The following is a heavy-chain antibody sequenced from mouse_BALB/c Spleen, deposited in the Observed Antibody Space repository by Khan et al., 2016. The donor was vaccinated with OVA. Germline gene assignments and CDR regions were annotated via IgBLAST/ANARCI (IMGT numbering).Heavy chain of an antibody. CDR1: GYTFTHYV. CDR2: INTYTGEP. J-gene: IGHJ2*01. V-gene: IGHV9-3-1*01. CDR3: ARFHGGY. Sequence: QIQLVQSGPELKKPGETVKISCKASGYTFTHYVMNWVKQSPGKGLKWMGWINTYTGEPTYDDDFKGRFAFSLETSASTAFLQINSLKNEDTATYFCARFHGGYWGQGTTLTVSS.